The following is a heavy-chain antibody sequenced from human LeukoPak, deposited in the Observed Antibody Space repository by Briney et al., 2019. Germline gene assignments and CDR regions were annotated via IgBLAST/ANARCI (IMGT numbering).Heavy chain of an antibody. CDR2: INYNGAIT. CDR3: ARDRLGPSFSVSHFDL. CDR1: GFTFVDYG. Sequence: GGSLRLSCATSGFTFVDYGLSWVRRAPGKGLERLCAINYNGAITDYADSVEGRFTISRDNAKNSLYLRMDSLRAEDTALYYCARDRLGPSFSVSHFDLWGQGTLVTVSS. J-gene: IGHJ4*02. V-gene: IGHV3-20*04. D-gene: IGHD3-3*02.